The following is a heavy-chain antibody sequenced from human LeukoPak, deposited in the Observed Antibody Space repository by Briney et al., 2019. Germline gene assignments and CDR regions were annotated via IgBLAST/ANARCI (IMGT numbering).Heavy chain of an antibody. CDR2: ISGSGGST. J-gene: IGHJ6*03. V-gene: IGHV3-23*01. CDR1: GFTFSSYG. D-gene: IGHD3-22*01. Sequence: GGSLRLSCAASGFTFSSYGMHWVRQAPGKGLEWVSAISGSGGSTYYADSVKGRFTISRDNSKNTLYLQMNSLRAEDTAVNYCAGSVITPSYYYYYYMDVWGKGTTVTISS. CDR3: AGSVITPSYYYYYYMDV.